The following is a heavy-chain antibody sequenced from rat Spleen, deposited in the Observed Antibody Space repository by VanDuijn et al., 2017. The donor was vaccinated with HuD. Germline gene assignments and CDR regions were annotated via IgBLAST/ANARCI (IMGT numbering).Heavy chain of an antibody. CDR3: AKDEYDGSYFWDY. V-gene: IGHV5-20*01. D-gene: IGHD1-12*02. CDR1: GFAFSHYG. Sequence: EVQLVESGGGLVQPGRSIKLSCAASGFAFSHYGMAWVLQAPTKGLEWIASISYDGDNTYYRDAVKGRFTISRNNAKSTLYLHMESLRSEDTATYYCAKDEYDGSYFWDYWGQGVMVTVSS. J-gene: IGHJ2*01. CDR2: ISYDGDNT.